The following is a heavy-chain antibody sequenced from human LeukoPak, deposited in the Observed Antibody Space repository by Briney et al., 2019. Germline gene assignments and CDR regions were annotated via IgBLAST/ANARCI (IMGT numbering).Heavy chain of an antibody. CDR1: GGSISSYY. J-gene: IGHJ4*02. CDR2: IYYSGST. D-gene: IGHD5-12*01. V-gene: IGHV4-59*01. CDR3: ARGRVVATVD. Sequence: PSETLSLTCTVSGGSISSYYWSWIRQPPGKGLEWIGYIYYSGSTNYNPSLKGRVTISVDTSKNQFSLKLSSVTAADTAVYYCARGRVVATVDWGQGTLVTVSS.